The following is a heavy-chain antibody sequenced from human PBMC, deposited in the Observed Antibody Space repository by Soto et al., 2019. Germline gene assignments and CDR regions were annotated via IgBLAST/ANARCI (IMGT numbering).Heavy chain of an antibody. J-gene: IGHJ4*02. V-gene: IGHV3-21*01. CDR3: ASGGDYFDY. CDR1: GLTINTYS. CDR2: ISSSSAYI. Sequence: DVQLVESGGGLVRPGGSLRLSCAASGLTINTYSMNWVRQAPGKGLEWVSSISSSSAYIYYSDSVKGRFTISRDNAKRSLYLEMNSLRGEDTAVYYCASGGDYFDYWGPGTLVTVSS.